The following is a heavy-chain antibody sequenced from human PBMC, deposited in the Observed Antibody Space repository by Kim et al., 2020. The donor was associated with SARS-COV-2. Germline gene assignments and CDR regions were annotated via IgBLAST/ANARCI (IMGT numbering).Heavy chain of an antibody. D-gene: IGHD6-19*01. Sequence: PSFQGQVTISADKAISTAYLQWSSLKASDTAMYYCARLGIAVAGTSWFDPWGQGTLVTVSS. J-gene: IGHJ5*02. CDR3: ARLGIAVAGTSWFDP. V-gene: IGHV5-51*01.